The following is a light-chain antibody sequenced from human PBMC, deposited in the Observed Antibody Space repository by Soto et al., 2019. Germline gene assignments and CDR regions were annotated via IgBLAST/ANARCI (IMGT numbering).Light chain of an antibody. CDR3: QQYDVDSGT. V-gene: IGKV1-5*01. Sequence: DIKMTQSPYSLSAAIGDRVTIACRASQNINTYLNWYQQKPGKAPRLLMFDAASLQSGVPSRFSGSGSGTEFTLTISSLQPDDFATYYCQQYDVDSGTFGQGTKV. J-gene: IGKJ1*01. CDR1: QNINTY. CDR2: DAA.